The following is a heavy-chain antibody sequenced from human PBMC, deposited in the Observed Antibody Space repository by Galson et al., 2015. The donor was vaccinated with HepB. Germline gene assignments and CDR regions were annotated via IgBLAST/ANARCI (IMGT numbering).Heavy chain of an antibody. CDR2: ISAGSTTI. V-gene: IGHV3-48*01. Sequence: SLRLSCAASGVTIPSYSMNWVRKAPGKGLEWLAYISAGSTTIYYADSVKGRFTISRDNAKNFLYLHMNSLRGEDTAVYYCARNPSSSDYYNMDVWGHGTPVTVSS. CDR3: ARNPSSSDYYNMDV. D-gene: IGHD6-6*01. J-gene: IGHJ6*02. CDR1: GVTIPSYS.